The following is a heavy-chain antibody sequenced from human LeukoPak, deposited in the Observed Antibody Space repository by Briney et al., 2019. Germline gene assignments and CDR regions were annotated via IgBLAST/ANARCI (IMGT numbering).Heavy chain of an antibody. CDR2: INPNSGGT. Sequence: ASVKVSCKASGYTFTGYYMHWVRQAPGQGLEWMGWINPNSGGTNYAQRFQGRVTMTRDTSISTAYMELSRLRSDDTAVYYCVRDRTKYCSSTSCPLDYWGQGTLVTVSS. V-gene: IGHV1-2*02. D-gene: IGHD2-2*01. CDR1: GYTFTGYY. CDR3: VRDRTKYCSSTSCPLDY. J-gene: IGHJ4*02.